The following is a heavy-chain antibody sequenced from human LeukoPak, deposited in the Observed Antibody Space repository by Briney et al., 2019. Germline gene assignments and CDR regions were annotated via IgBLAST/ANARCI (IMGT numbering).Heavy chain of an antibody. V-gene: IGHV4-39*07. CDR3: TRANGYGLIDY. CDR1: GFTFSSYA. CDR2: IYYSGNT. Sequence: GSLRLSCAASGFTFSSYAMSWVRQAPGKGLEWIGSIYYSGNTYYNSSLKSRVTISLDTSKNQFSLSLFSVTAADTAMYYCTRANGYGLIDYWGQGTLVTVSS. J-gene: IGHJ4*02. D-gene: IGHD3-10*01.